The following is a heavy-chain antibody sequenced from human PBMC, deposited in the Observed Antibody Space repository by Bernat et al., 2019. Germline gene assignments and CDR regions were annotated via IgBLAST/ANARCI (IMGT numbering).Heavy chain of an antibody. CDR3: AKEGDFWSGYRYYYYYGMDV. V-gene: IGHV3-30*18. Sequence: QVQLVESGGGVVQSGRSLRLSCAASGFTFSSYGMHWVRQAPGKGLEWVAVISYDGSNKYYADSVKGRFTISRDNSKNTLYLQMNSLRAEDTAVYYCAKEGDFWSGYRYYYYYGMDVWGQGTTVTVSS. CDR2: ISYDGSNK. D-gene: IGHD3-3*01. CDR1: GFTFSSYG. J-gene: IGHJ6*02.